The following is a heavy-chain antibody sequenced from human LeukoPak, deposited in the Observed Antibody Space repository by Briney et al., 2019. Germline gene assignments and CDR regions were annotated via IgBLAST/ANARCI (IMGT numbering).Heavy chain of an antibody. CDR2: ISSSSSYI. D-gene: IGHD6-13*01. V-gene: IGHV3-21*01. Sequence: GGSLRLSCAASGFTFSSYSMNWVRQAPGKGLEWVSSISSSSSYIYCADSVKGRFTISRDNAKNSLYLQMNSLRAEDTAVYYCARVSHSSWYFDYWGQGTLVTVSS. CDR1: GFTFSSYS. CDR3: ARVSHSSWYFDY. J-gene: IGHJ4*02.